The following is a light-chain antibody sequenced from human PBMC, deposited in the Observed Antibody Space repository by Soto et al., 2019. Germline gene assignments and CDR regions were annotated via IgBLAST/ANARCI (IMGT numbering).Light chain of an antibody. Sequence: ELVLTQSPGTLSLSPGERATLSCRASASVRNNSLAWYQQHPGQAPGLLIFGASSRATGIPDRFTGSGSGADFSLTISRLEPEDSAVYFCHHYGYGADTFGQGTKLEIK. CDR2: GAS. V-gene: IGKV3-20*01. CDR3: HHYGYGADT. J-gene: IGKJ2*01. CDR1: ASVRNNS.